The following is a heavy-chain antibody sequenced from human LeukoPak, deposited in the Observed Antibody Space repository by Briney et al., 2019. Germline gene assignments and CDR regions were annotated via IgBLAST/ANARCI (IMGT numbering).Heavy chain of an antibody. V-gene: IGHV4-4*07. J-gene: IGHJ4*02. CDR1: GGSISSYY. CDR2: IYTSGST. D-gene: IGHD3-10*01. CDR3: ARAGYGSGSYDFDY. Sequence: SETLSLTCTVSGGSISSYYWSWIRQPAGKGLEWIGRIYTSGSTNYNPSLKSRVTMSVDTSENQFSRKRGSVTAADTAVYYCARAGYGSGSYDFDYWGQGPLVTVSS.